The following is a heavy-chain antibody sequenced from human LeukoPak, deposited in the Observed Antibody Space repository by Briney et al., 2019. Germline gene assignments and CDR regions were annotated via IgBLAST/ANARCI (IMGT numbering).Heavy chain of an antibody. CDR3: AKGEECSTSCFVPNWFDP. J-gene: IGHJ5*02. CDR1: GFTFSSYA. V-gene: IGHV3-23*01. D-gene: IGHD2-2*01. CDR2: ISGSGGST. Sequence: PGGSLRLSCAASGFTFSSYAMSWVRQAPGKGLEWVSAISGSGGSTYYADSVKGRFTISRDNSKNTLYLQMNSLRAEDTAVYYCAKGEECSTSCFVPNWFDPWGQGTLVTVSS.